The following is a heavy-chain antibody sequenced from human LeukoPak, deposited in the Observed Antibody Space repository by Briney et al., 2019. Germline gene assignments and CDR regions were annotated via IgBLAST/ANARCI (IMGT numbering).Heavy chain of an antibody. Sequence: GGSLRLSCAASGFTFSTYAMSWVRQAPGKGLEWVSGISAGGVTTYYVDSVKGRFTISSDNSKNTLHLQMNSPRAEDTAVYYCAKSEYYGSGSHYYGMDVWGQGTTVTVSS. CDR2: ISAGGVTT. J-gene: IGHJ6*02. V-gene: IGHV3-23*01. CDR3: AKSEYYGSGSHYYGMDV. CDR1: GFTFSTYA. D-gene: IGHD3-10*01.